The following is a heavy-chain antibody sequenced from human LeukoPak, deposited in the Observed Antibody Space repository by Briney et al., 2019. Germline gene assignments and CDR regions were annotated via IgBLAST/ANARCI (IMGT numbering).Heavy chain of an antibody. Sequence: GGSLRLSCAASGFTFNSYSMNWGRQAPGKGLEWVSYITSGGSTINYADSVKGRFTISRDNAKNSLYLHMNSLRDEDTAVYYCARNSGGKFDYWGQGTLVTVSS. D-gene: IGHD1-7*01. CDR3: ARNSGGKFDY. CDR2: ITSGGSTI. CDR1: GFTFNSYS. J-gene: IGHJ4*02. V-gene: IGHV3-48*02.